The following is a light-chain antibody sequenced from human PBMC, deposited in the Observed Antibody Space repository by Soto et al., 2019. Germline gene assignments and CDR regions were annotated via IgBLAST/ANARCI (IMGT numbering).Light chain of an antibody. CDR2: RNN. CDR3: ATWDDNLSAWV. V-gene: IGLV1-47*01. Sequence: QSVLTQPPSASGTPGQRVTISCSGSSSNIGTNFLYWYQHFPGTAPKLLIYRNNQRPSGVPDRFSGSKSATSGSLAISGLRSEDEADYHCATWDDNLSAWVFGGGTKVTVL. J-gene: IGLJ3*02. CDR1: SSNIGTNF.